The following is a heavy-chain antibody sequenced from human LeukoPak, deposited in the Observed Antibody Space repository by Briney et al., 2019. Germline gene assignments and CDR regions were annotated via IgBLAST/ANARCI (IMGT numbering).Heavy chain of an antibody. D-gene: IGHD2-15*01. Sequence: SSETLSLTCNVLGYSISSTFYGAWIRQPPGKGMEWIATISHSATTYYTPSLKSRLTMSVDTSKNQFSLKLSSVTVADTAVYYCARVNTPVATFDYWGQGTLVTVSS. V-gene: IGHV4-38-2*02. CDR2: ISHSATT. J-gene: IGHJ4*02. CDR3: ARVNTPVATFDY. CDR1: GYSISSTFY.